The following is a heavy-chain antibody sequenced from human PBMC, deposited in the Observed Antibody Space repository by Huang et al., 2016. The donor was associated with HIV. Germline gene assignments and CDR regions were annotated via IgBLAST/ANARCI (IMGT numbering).Heavy chain of an antibody. CDR1: GYNFNSYG. Sequence: QVQLVQSEAEVKKPGASVKVSCKASGYNFNSYGINWVRQAPGHGLEWMGWISGYKGNTNYAQKFQGRVTRTTDTSTSTAYMELRRLRSDDTAVYYCAREGIASRRWFDPWGQGTLVTVSS. CDR2: ISGYKGNT. CDR3: AREGIASRRWFDP. V-gene: IGHV1-18*04. D-gene: IGHD6-6*01. J-gene: IGHJ5*02.